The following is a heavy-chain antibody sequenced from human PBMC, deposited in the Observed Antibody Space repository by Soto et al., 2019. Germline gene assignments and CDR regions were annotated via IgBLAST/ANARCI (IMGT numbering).Heavy chain of an antibody. CDR3: ARDQGLALGYGMDV. V-gene: IGHV4-59*01. Sequence: QVQLQESGPGLVKPSETLSLTCTVSGGSISSYYWSWIRQPPGKGLEWIGYIYYSGSTNYNPSLKSRVTISVDTSKNQFSLKLSSVTAADTAVYYCARDQGLALGYGMDVWGQGTTVTVSS. CDR1: GGSISSYY. D-gene: IGHD3-16*01. J-gene: IGHJ6*02. CDR2: IYYSGST.